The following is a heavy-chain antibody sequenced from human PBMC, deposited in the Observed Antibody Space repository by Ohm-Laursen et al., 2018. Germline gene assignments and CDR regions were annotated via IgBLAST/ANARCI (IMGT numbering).Heavy chain of an antibody. CDR3: VKGGMMSPRN. D-gene: IGHD5/OR15-5a*01. Sequence: GASVKVSCKTSGYTFTSYDINWVRQATGQGLEWVGWMNPNSGDTGYAQRFQGRVTMTRDTSISTAYMDLSSLRFEDTAVYYCVKGGMMSPRNWGQGTLVTVSS. J-gene: IGHJ4*02. V-gene: IGHV1-8*01. CDR2: MNPNSGDT. CDR1: GYTFTSYD.